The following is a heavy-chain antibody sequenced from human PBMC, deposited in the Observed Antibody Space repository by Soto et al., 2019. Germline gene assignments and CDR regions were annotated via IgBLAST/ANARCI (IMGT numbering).Heavy chain of an antibody. D-gene: IGHD1-26*01. V-gene: IGHV3-7*01. CDR2: VKQDGSEE. J-gene: IGHJ5*02. CDR3: AREGGSLNWFDP. Sequence: GGSLRLSCAASGYSISTYWMSWVRQAPGKGLEWVANVKQDGSEEYYVDSVKGRFTISRDNAKNSLYLQMNSLRAEDTAVYYCAREGGSLNWFDPWGQGTLVTV. CDR1: GYSISTYW.